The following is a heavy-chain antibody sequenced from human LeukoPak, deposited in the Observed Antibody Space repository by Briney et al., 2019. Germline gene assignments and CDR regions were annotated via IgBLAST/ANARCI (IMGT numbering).Heavy chain of an antibody. J-gene: IGHJ5*02. CDR2: LYYSGST. Sequence: PSETLSLTCTVSGGSISSSSYYWGWIRQPPGKGLEWIGSLYYSGSTYYNPSLKSRVTISIDTSKNQFSLMLTSVTAADTAVFYCATLVRSGSYYWRWFDPWGQGTLVTVSS. CDR3: ATLVRSGSYYWRWFDP. V-gene: IGHV4-39*07. D-gene: IGHD1-26*01. CDR1: GGSISSSSYY.